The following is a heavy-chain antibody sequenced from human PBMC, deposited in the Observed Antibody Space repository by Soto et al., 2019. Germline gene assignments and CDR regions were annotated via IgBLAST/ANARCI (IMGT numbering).Heavy chain of an antibody. CDR1: GFTFSSYG. D-gene: IGHD6-25*01. V-gene: IGHV3-33*01. Sequence: QVQLVESGGGVVQPGRSLRLSCAASGFTFSSYGMHWVRQAPGKGLEWVAVIWYDGTNKYYADSVKGRFTISRDNSKNTXDXQMNSLRAEDTAVYYCARDPTKRCLQIRRLYYGMDVWGQGTTVIVSS. CDR3: ARDPTKRCLQIRRLYYGMDV. J-gene: IGHJ6*02. CDR2: IWYDGTNK.